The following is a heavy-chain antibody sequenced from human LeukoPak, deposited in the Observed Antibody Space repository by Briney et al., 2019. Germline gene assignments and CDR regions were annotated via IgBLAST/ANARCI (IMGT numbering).Heavy chain of an antibody. CDR1: GFTFSGYS. V-gene: IGHV3-48*02. J-gene: IGHJ6*02. D-gene: IGHD2/OR15-2a*01. CDR3: ARDQDRSTESYGMDV. CDR2: ISSSSNAI. Sequence: PGGSLRLSCAASGFTFSGYSMNWVRQAPGKGLEWLSYISSSSNAIHYADSVKGRFTISRGKTKNSLYLQMNDLRDEDTAVYFCARDQDRSTESYGMDVWGQGTTVTVSS.